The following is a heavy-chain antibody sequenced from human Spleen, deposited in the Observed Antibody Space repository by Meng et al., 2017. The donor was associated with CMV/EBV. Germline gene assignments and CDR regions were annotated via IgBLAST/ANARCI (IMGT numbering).Heavy chain of an antibody. V-gene: IGHV3-48*04. CDR1: GFTFSSYG. J-gene: IGHJ5*02. CDR3: ARDDVVGLES. CDR2: ITSSGSSK. Sequence: GESLKISCAASGFTFSSYGMNWVRQAPGKGLEWVSYITSSGSSKYYADSVKGRFTISRDNAKNSLYLQMNSLRAEDTAVYYCARDDVVGLESWGQGTLVTVSS. D-gene: IGHD1-1*01.